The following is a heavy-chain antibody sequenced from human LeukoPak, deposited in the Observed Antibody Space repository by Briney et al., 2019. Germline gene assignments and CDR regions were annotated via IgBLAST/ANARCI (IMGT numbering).Heavy chain of an antibody. Sequence: GGSLRLSCAASGFTFSSYSMNWVRQAPGKGLEWVAVISYDGSNKYYADSVKGRFTISRDNSKNTLYLQMNSLRAEDTAVYYCARAKYDFWSGYYTGIGSYWGQGTLVTVSS. V-gene: IGHV3-30*03. CDR1: GFTFSSYS. CDR3: ARAKYDFWSGYYTGIGSY. CDR2: ISYDGSNK. D-gene: IGHD3-3*01. J-gene: IGHJ4*02.